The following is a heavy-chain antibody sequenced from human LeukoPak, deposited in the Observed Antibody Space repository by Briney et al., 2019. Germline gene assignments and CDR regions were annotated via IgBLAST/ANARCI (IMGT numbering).Heavy chain of an antibody. CDR1: GFTFSSYS. CDR3: ARDRRVGATLAFDI. J-gene: IGHJ3*02. Sequence: PEGSLRLSCAASGFTFSSYSMNWVRQAPGKGLEWISYISSSSSTIYYADSVKGRFTISRDNAKNSLYLQMNSLRSEDTAVYYCARDRRVGATLAFDIWGQGTMVTVSS. V-gene: IGHV3-48*01. CDR2: ISSSSSTI. D-gene: IGHD1-26*01.